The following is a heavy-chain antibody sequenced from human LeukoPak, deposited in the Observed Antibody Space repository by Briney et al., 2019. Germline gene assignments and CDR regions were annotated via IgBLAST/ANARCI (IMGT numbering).Heavy chain of an antibody. Sequence: SETLSLTCTVSGGSISSGSYYWGWIRQPPGKGLEWIGSIYYSGNTYYNPSLKSRVTISVDTSKNQFSLKLSSVTAADTAVYYCAPFGAAHRSGYFDYWGQGTLVTVSS. CDR1: GGSISSGSYY. V-gene: IGHV4-39*07. CDR3: APFGAAHRSGYFDY. D-gene: IGHD3-10*01. J-gene: IGHJ4*02. CDR2: IYYSGNT.